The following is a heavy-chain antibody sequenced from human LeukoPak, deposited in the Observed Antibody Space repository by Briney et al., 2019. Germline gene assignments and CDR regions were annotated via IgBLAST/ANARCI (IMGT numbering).Heavy chain of an antibody. Sequence: PGGSLRLSCAASGFTFSSYWMSWVRQAPGKGLEWVANIKQDGSEKYYVDSVKGRFTISRDNAKNSLYLQMNSLRAEDTAVYYCARGRDGYTLIDAFDIWGQGTMVTVSS. CDR2: IKQDGSEK. CDR3: ARGRDGYTLIDAFDI. J-gene: IGHJ3*02. D-gene: IGHD5-24*01. V-gene: IGHV3-7*01. CDR1: GFTFSSYW.